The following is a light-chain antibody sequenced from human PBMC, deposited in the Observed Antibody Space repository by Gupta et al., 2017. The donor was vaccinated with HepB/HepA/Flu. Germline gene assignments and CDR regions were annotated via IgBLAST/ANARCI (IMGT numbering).Light chain of an antibody. Sequence: DIVMTQSPYSLAVSLGERATINCKSSQSVLYSSNNKNYLAWYQQKPGQPPKLLIYWASTRESGVPDRFSGSGSGTDFTLTISSLQAEDVALYYCKQYYSTPRTFGQGTKVEIK. CDR3: KQYYSTPRT. CDR1: QSVLYSSNNKNY. J-gene: IGKJ1*01. CDR2: WAS. V-gene: IGKV4-1*01.